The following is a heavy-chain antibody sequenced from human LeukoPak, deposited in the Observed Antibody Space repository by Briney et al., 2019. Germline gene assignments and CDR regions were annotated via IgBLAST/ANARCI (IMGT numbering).Heavy chain of an antibody. Sequence: ASVKVSCKASGYTFTSYGISGVRQAPGQGLEWMGWISTYNGDTNYAQKLQGRVTMTTDTSTSTAYMELRSLRSEDTAVYYCAREGLGELTLDYWGQGTLVTVSS. CDR2: ISTYNGDT. J-gene: IGHJ4*02. V-gene: IGHV1-18*01. D-gene: IGHD3-16*01. CDR3: AREGLGELTLDY. CDR1: GYTFTSYG.